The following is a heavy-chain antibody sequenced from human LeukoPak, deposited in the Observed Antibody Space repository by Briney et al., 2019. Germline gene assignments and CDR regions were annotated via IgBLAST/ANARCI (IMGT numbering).Heavy chain of an antibody. D-gene: IGHD3-3*02. J-gene: IGHJ5*02. CDR3: ARVLPTLGRSLASDWFDP. CDR1: GYTFTGYY. CDR2: INPNSGGT. Sequence: GASVKVSCKASGYTFTGYYMHWVRQAPGQGLEWMGWINPNSGGTNYAQKFQGRVTMTRDTSISTAYMELSRLRSDDTAVCYCARVLPTLGRSLASDWFDPWGQGTLVTVSS. V-gene: IGHV1-2*02.